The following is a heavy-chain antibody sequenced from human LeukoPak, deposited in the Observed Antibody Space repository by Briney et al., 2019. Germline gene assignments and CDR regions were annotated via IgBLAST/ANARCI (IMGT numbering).Heavy chain of an antibody. CDR3: ARGSSGSYY. D-gene: IGHD1-26*01. CDR2: INWNGGSR. CDR1: GFTFDDYG. J-gene: IGHJ4*02. V-gene: IGHV3-20*04. Sequence: RSGGSLRLSCAASGFTFDDYGMSWVRQAPGKRLEWVSGINWNGGSRGYADSVKGRFTISRDNAKNSLYLQMNSLRAEDTAVYYCARGSSGSYYWGQGTLVTVSS.